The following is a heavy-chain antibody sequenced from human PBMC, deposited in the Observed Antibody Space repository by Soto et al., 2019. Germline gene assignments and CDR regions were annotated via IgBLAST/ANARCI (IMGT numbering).Heavy chain of an antibody. CDR2: ISYDGSNK. J-gene: IGHJ6*02. CDR3: ARDDRGGEYYYYGMDV. CDR1: VFTFSSYA. Sequence: GGSLRLSCAASVFTFSSYAMHWVRQAPGKGLEWVAVISYDGSNKYYADSVKGRFTISRDNSKNTLYLQMNSLRAEDTAVYYCARDDRGGEYYYYGMDVWGQGTTVTVSS. V-gene: IGHV3-30-3*01. D-gene: IGHD3-10*01.